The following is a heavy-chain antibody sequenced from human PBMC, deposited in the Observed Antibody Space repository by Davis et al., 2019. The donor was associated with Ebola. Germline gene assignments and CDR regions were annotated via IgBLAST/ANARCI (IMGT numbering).Heavy chain of an antibody. CDR1: GGSISSGGYY. CDR3: ARLVAQYDSDAYAYFDF. J-gene: IGHJ4*02. D-gene: IGHD3-16*01. Sequence: SETLSLTCIVSGGSISSGGYYWSWIRQHPGKGLEWIGYIYYSGSTYYNPSLKSRLTISVDKSKNQFSVELTSVTAADTAVYYCARLVAQYDSDAYAYFDFWGQGIQVTVSS. CDR2: IYYSGST. V-gene: IGHV4-31*03.